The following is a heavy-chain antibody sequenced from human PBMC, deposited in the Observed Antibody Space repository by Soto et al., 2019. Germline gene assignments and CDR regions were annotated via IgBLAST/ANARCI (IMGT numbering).Heavy chain of an antibody. V-gene: IGHV3-23*01. Sequence: GGSLRLSCAASGFTFSSYAMSWVRQAPGMGLEWVSAISGSPNITYYADSVKGRFSISRDNSKNTLYLQMNSPRAEDTAVYYCAKGGASCRFDYWGQGTLVSVSS. CDR1: GFTFSSYA. J-gene: IGHJ4*02. CDR3: AKGGASCRFDY. CDR2: ISGSPNIT. D-gene: IGHD2-15*01.